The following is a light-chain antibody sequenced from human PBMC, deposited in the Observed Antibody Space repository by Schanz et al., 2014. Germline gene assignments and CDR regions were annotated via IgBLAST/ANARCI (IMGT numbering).Light chain of an antibody. J-gene: IGLJ3*02. CDR1: TPKSESNP. Sequence: QSVLTQPPSASATPGLGVPIPCPGSTPKSESNPVTWNRNLPGAAPKLLIYTNNQRPSGVPDRFSGSKSGTSASLAISGLQSEDEADYYCAAWDDSLNGHWVFGGGTKLTVL. CDR2: TNN. V-gene: IGLV1-44*01. CDR3: AAWDDSLNGHWV.